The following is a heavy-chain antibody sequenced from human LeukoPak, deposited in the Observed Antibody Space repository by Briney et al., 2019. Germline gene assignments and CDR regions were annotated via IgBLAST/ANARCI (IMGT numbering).Heavy chain of an antibody. Sequence: GGSLRLSCAASGFTFRNYVMTWVRQAPGKGLEWVAVAYHDGYYGNSQYYADSVKGRFTISRDNSEKTLYLQMSSLRAEDTAVYYCATGSGYYYGHWGQGTLVSVSS. J-gene: IGHJ4*02. D-gene: IGHD3-22*01. CDR3: ATGSGYYYGH. CDR1: GFTFRNYV. CDR2: AYHDGYYGNSQ. V-gene: IGHV3-33*08.